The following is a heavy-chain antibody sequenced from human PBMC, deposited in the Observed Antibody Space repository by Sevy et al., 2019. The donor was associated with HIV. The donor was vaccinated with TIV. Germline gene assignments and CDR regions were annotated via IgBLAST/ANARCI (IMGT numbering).Heavy chain of an antibody. CDR3: ARDHSGDGYSYQW. V-gene: IGHV4-4*02. J-gene: IGHJ4*02. CDR1: GGSISSSNW. D-gene: IGHD5-18*01. CDR2: IDHSGST. Sequence: SETLSLTCAVSGGSISSSNWWSWVRQPPGKGLEWIGEIDHSGSTNYNPSLKSRVTISVDKSKNQFSLKLSSVTAADTAVYYCARDHSGDGYSYQWWGQGTLVTVSS.